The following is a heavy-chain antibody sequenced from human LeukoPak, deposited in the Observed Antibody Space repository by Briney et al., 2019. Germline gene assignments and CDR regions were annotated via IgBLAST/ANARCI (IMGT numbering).Heavy chain of an antibody. CDR3: ARATYCSGGSCYLPWGDY. V-gene: IGHV1-18*01. CDR1: GYTFTSYG. Sequence: VASVKVSCKASGYTFTSYGISWVRQAPGQGLEWMGWISAYNGNTNYAQKLQGRVTMTTDTSTSTAYMELRSLRSDDTAVYYCARATYCSGGSCYLPWGDYWGQGTLVTVSS. CDR2: ISAYNGNT. D-gene: IGHD2-15*01. J-gene: IGHJ4*02.